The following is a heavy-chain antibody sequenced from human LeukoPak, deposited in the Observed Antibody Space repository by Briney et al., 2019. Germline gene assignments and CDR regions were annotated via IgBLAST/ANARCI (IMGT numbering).Heavy chain of an antibody. CDR2: INPGGSSI. J-gene: IGHJ4*02. D-gene: IGHD1-14*01. Sequence: PGRSVRLSCAASGFTFSIYWMHWVRQVPGKGRVGVARINPGGSSITYADSVKGRFTISRDNAKNTLYLQMDSLRAEDTGVYYCARSNQADDYWGQGTLVTVSS. CDR1: GFTFSIYW. CDR3: ARSNQADDY. V-gene: IGHV3-74*01.